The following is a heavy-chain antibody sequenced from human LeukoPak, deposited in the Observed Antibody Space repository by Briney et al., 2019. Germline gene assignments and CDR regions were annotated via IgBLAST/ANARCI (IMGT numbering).Heavy chain of an antibody. CDR1: GFTFANYG. J-gene: IGHJ4*02. V-gene: IGHV1-18*01. CDR2: VSAYKDST. CDR3: ARDGLPYRSGTIKGD. D-gene: IGHD3-10*01. Sequence: ASVKVSCKTSGFTFANYGINWVRQAPGQGLEWMGWVSAYKDSTNFAQKFQGRVTMTTDTSTSTAYMELRSLRSDDTAVYYCARDGLPYRSGTIKGDWGQGTLVTVSS.